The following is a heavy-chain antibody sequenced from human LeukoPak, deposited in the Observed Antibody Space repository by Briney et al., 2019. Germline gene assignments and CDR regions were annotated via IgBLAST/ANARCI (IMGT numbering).Heavy chain of an antibody. CDR3: AKDSASSGYYYERSRDAFDI. Sequence: GGSLRLSCAASGFTFSSHGMNWVRQAPGKGLEWVANIKQDGSEKNYVDSVKGRFTISRDNSKNTLYLQMNSLRAEDTAVYYCAKDSASSGYYYERSRDAFDIWGQGTMVTVSS. CDR2: IKQDGSEK. V-gene: IGHV3-7*03. D-gene: IGHD3-22*01. J-gene: IGHJ3*02. CDR1: GFTFSSHG.